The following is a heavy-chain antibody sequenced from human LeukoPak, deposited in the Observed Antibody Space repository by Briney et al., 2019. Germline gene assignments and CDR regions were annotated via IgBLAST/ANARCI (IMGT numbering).Heavy chain of an antibody. Sequence: GGSLRLSCVVSGISLSNYAMSWVRQAPGKGLEWVSYISERGGSTTYADSVKGRFTISRDSSLNTLYLQMSSLRAEDTAVYFCAKRGVVIRGILVIGYHQEAYHYDYWGQGVLVTVSS. CDR1: GISLSNYA. D-gene: IGHD3-10*01. CDR2: ISERGGST. CDR3: AKRGVVIRGILVIGYHQEAYHYDY. J-gene: IGHJ4*02. V-gene: IGHV3-23*01.